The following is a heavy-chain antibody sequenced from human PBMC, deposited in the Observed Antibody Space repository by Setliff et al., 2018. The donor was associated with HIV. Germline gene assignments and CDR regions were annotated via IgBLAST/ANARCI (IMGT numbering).Heavy chain of an antibody. CDR1: GFTVSSYY. CDR3: ARVRLYNSALGY. Sequence: PGGSLRLSCAASGFTVSSYYMAWVRQAPGKGLEWVSTIYSDGSTYHADSVKGRFTLSRDTSKNTLSLQMNTLRPEDTAVYYCARVRLYNSALGYWGQGTLVTVSS. D-gene: IGHD3-22*01. J-gene: IGHJ4*02. V-gene: IGHV3-66*02. CDR2: IYSDGST.